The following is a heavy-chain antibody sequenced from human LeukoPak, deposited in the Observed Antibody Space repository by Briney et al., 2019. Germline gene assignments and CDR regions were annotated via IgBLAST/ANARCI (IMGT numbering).Heavy chain of an antibody. J-gene: IGHJ3*02. CDR3: AKDKDVGAFDI. V-gene: IGHV4-38-2*02. D-gene: IGHD1-26*01. CDR2: IYHSGST. CDR1: GYSISTAYY. Sequence: SETLSLTCTVSGYSISTAYYWGWIRQPPGKGLEWIGSIYHSGSTYYNPSLKSRVTISVDTSKNQFSLKLSSVTAADTALYYCAKDKDVGAFDIWGQGTMATVSS.